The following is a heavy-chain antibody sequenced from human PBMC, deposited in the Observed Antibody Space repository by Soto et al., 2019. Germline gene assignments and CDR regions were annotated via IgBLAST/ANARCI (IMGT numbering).Heavy chain of an antibody. CDR1: GGSISGYY. D-gene: IGHD2-21*02. Sequence: PSETLSLTCTFSGGSISGYYWSWIRQPPGKGLEWIGYIYYTGSTNYNPSLKSRITISIDTSNNQFSLKLSSVTAADTAVYYCARGRVTSFVEYFQYWGQGTLVTVSS. J-gene: IGHJ1*01. CDR2: IYYTGST. V-gene: IGHV4-59*01. CDR3: ARGRVTSFVEYFQY.